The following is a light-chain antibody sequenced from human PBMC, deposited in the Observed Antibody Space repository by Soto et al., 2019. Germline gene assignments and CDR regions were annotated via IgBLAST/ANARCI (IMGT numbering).Light chain of an antibody. Sequence: DRQMTASANSVALAVGGRITITSRASQSISSYVNWYQQKPGKAPKLLIYAASSLQSGVPSRFSGSRSGTDFTLAISSLQSEDFAPYYCQQSYSTAPTVGEGTRLDIK. CDR3: QQSYSTAPT. J-gene: IGKJ5*01. V-gene: IGKV1-39*01. CDR2: AAS. CDR1: QSISSY.